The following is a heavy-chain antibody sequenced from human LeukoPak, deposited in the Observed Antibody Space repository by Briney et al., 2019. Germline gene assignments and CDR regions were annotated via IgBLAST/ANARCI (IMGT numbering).Heavy chain of an antibody. CDR2: ISYDGSNK. CDR3: ARDIFDY. CDR1: GFTFSSYA. Sequence: PGGSLRLSCAASGFTFSSYAMHWVCQAPGKGLEWVAVISYDGSNKYYADSVKGRFTISRDNSKNTLYLQMNSLRAEDTAVYYCARDIFDYWGQGTLVTVSS. V-gene: IGHV3-30-3*01. J-gene: IGHJ4*02.